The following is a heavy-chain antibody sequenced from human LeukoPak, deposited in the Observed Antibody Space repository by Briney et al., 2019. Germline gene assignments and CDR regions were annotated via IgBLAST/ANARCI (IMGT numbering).Heavy chain of an antibody. CDR1: GFTVSSNY. CDR3: ASDSSGYFGP. CDR2: IYSGGST. D-gene: IGHD3-22*01. V-gene: IGHV3-53*01. Sequence: QPGGSLRLSCAASGFTVSSNYMSWVRQAPGKGLEWVSVIYSGGSTYYADSVKGRFTISRDNAKNSLYLQMNSLTAEDTAIYYCASDSSGYFGPWGQGTLVTVSS. J-gene: IGHJ5*02.